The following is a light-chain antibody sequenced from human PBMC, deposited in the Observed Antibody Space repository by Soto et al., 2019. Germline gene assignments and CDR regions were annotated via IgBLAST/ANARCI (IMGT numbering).Light chain of an antibody. CDR3: QTWGTGIQV. J-gene: IGLJ3*02. Sequence: QSVLTQSPSASASLGASVKLTCTLSNGHSTYAIAWHQQQPEKGPRYLMKVNSDGSHSKGDGIPDRFSGSSSGAERYLTISSLQSEDEADYYCQTWGTGIQVFGGGTKVTVL. CDR1: NGHSTYA. CDR2: VNSDGSH. V-gene: IGLV4-69*01.